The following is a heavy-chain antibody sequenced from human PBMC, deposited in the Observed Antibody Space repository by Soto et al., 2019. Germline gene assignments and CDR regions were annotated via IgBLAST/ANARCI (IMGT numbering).Heavy chain of an antibody. CDR1: GFTFGNYA. J-gene: IGHJ4*02. D-gene: IGHD3-22*01. CDR3: AEGSSGFRHFDY. V-gene: IGHV3-23*01. Sequence: EVQLLESGGNLVQPEGSLRLSCAASGFTFGNYAMTWVRQAPGKGLEWVSTIGGSGDSTYYADSVKGRFTISRDNSKNTLYLKMNSLRGEDTAIYYCAEGSSGFRHFDYWGQGALVTVSS. CDR2: IGGSGDST.